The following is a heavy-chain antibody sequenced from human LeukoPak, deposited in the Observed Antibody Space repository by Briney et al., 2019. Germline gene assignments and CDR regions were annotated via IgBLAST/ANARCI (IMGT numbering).Heavy chain of an antibody. CDR3: ARVPGTTGNWFDP. V-gene: IGHV1-69*13. J-gene: IGHJ5*02. D-gene: IGHD1-1*01. Sequence: GASMKVSCKASGGTFSSYAISWVRQAPGQGLEWMGGIIPIFGTANYAQKFQGRVTITADESTSTAYMELSSLRSEDTAVYYCARVPGTTGNWFDPWGQGTLVTVSS. CDR2: IIPIFGTA. CDR1: GGTFSSYA.